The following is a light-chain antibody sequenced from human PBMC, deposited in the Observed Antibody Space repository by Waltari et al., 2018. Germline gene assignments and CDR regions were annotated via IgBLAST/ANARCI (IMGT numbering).Light chain of an antibody. V-gene: IGKV4-1*01. CDR2: WAA. CDR3: QQYYNAPLT. CDR1: QSILYRSSHRNA. Sequence: DIVMTQSPDSLAVSLGERATINCKSSQSILYRSSHRNALAWYQQKPGPPPKLLFFWAATRESGAPDRFSVSGSGTDFTLTISSLQAEDVAVYYCQQYYNAPLTFGGGTKVEIK. J-gene: IGKJ4*01.